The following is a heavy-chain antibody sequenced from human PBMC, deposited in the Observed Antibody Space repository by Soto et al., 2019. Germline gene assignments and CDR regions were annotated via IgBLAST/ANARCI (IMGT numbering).Heavy chain of an antibody. D-gene: IGHD3-16*01. CDR3: ARMRFRLGELYYGMDV. J-gene: IGHJ6*02. Sequence: SETLSLTCTVSGGSISSSSYYWGWIRQPPGKGLEWIGSIYYSGSTYYNPSLKSRVTISVDTSKNQFSLKLSSVTAADTAVYYCARMRFRLGELYYGMDVWSQGTTVTVSS. CDR2: IYYSGST. CDR1: GGSISSSSYY. V-gene: IGHV4-39*01.